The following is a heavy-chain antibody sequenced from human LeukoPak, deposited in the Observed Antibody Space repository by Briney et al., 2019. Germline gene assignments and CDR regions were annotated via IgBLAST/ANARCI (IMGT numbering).Heavy chain of an antibody. Sequence: GGSLRLSCEGSGFTFSNYWMGWVRQAPGKGLQWVANIKTDGSEKYYVDSVKGRFTISRDNAENTLYLQMNSLRVEDTAVYYCARGGFMHALDIWGQGIKVTVSS. CDR3: ARGGFMHALDI. J-gene: IGHJ3*02. CDR2: IKTDGSEK. CDR1: GFTFSNYW. D-gene: IGHD3-16*01. V-gene: IGHV3-7*01.